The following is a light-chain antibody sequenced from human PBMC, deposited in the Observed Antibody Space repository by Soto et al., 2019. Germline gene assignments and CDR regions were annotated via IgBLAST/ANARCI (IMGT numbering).Light chain of an antibody. Sequence: EIVLTQSPGTLSLSPGERATLSCRASQSVRSSLLAWYQQKPGQPPRLLIYDASTRATATPERFSGSGSGTDFTLTISRLEPEDFAVYYCHQYDSIVQTFGQGTKVDIK. V-gene: IGKV3-20*01. CDR3: HQYDSIVQT. CDR2: DAS. CDR1: QSVRSSL. J-gene: IGKJ1*01.